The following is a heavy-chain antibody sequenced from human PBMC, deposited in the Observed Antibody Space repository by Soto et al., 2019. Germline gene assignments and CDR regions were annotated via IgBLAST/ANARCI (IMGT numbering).Heavy chain of an antibody. Sequence: GSPGIPRSAARFTLNAYAITVVRLASGAGLKNVSGISNNGAHTDYAKSVKGRFTISRDNSENTLYLQMGSLRAEDMALYYCASLGYGSRRPNIYMDALGKGTTVTV. J-gene: IGHJ6*03. CDR1: RFTLNAYA. D-gene: IGHD6-13*01. CDR2: ISNNGAHT. CDR3: ASLGYGSRRPNIYMDA. V-gene: IGHV3-64*01.